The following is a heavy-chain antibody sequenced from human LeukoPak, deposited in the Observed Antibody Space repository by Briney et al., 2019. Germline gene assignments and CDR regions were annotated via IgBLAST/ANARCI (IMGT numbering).Heavy chain of an antibody. CDR3: ARDSSGWSASFDY. J-gene: IGHJ4*02. Sequence: GGSLRLSCAASGCTFDDYGMSWVRQAPGKGREWVSGINWNGGRTGYADSVKGRFTISRDNAKNSLYLQMNSLRAEDTALYYCARDSSGWSASFDYWGQGTLVTVSS. V-gene: IGHV3-20*04. CDR2: INWNGGRT. D-gene: IGHD6-19*01. CDR1: GCTFDDYG.